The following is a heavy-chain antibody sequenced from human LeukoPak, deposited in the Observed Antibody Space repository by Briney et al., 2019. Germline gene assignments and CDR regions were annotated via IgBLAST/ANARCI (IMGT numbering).Heavy chain of an antibody. D-gene: IGHD5-24*01. CDR3: ASYLEEMATTGYFDY. V-gene: IGHV4-59*01. J-gene: IGHJ4*02. CDR2: ISYSGST. Sequence: SETLSLTCTVSGGSISNYYWSWIRQPPGKGLEWIGYISYSGSTNYNPSLRSRVTISVDTSKNQFSLKLSSVTAADTAVYYCASYLEEMATTGYFDYWGQGTLVTVSS. CDR1: GGSISNYY.